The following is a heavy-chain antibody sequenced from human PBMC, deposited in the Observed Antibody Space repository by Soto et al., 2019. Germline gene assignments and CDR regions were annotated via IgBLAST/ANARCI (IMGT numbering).Heavy chain of an antibody. D-gene: IGHD3-22*01. J-gene: IGHJ4*02. V-gene: IGHV1-18*04. CDR1: GFIFNNYA. Sequence: GASVKVSCKAFGFIFNNYAISWVRQAPGQGLEWMGWISANSGNTNYAQKLQGRVTMTTDTSTSTAYMELRSLRSDDTAVYYCATAGNYDSSGRDFWGQGXQVTVYS. CDR2: ISANSGNT. CDR3: ATAGNYDSSGRDF.